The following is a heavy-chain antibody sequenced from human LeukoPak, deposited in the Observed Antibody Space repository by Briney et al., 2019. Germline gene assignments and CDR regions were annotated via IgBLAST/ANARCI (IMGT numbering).Heavy chain of an antibody. CDR2: IYPGDSDT. D-gene: IGHD6-13*01. Sequence: GESLKISYKGSGYSFTSYWIGWVRQMPGKGLEWMGIIYPGDSDTRYSPSFQGQVTISADKSISTAYLQWSSLKASDTAMYYCARHGSSSFYYYYYMDVWGKGTTVTVSS. V-gene: IGHV5-51*01. CDR3: ARHGSSSFYYYYYMDV. CDR1: GYSFTSYW. J-gene: IGHJ6*03.